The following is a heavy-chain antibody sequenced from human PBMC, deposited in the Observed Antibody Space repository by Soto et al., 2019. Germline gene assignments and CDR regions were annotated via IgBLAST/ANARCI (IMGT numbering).Heavy chain of an antibody. CDR1: AYTFRGYS. CDR2: IYPNTETT. Sequence: ASVPVSCAPWAYTFRGYSIHCVRRAPGQGPDWLGWIYPNTETTDSSKKFQGRVTMTSDMSTRTVYMELRDLRSDDTAGYYCVSLQTSGWPGVHWGQGTLVTGSA. D-gene: IGHD6-25*01. CDR3: VSLQTSGWPGVH. V-gene: IGHV1-2*02. J-gene: IGHJ4*02.